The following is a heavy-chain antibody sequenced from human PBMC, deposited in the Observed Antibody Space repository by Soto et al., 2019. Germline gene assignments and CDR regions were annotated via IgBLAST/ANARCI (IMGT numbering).Heavy chain of an antibody. D-gene: IGHD1-26*01. CDR2: ISGSGHTT. CDR1: GFSFSSYA. V-gene: IGHV3-23*01. Sequence: EVQLLESGGGLVQPGGSLRLSCAASGFSFSSYAMTWVRQAPGKGLEWVSSISGSGHTTYYADSVKGRFTISRDNSKSMLYLQMISLRAEDTALYYCAKRVGVGGATRSDFWGQGTLVTVSS. J-gene: IGHJ4*02. CDR3: AKRVGVGGATRSDF.